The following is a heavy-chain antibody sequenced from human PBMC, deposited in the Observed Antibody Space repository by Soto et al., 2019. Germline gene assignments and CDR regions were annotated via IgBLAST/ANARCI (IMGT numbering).Heavy chain of an antibody. CDR3: ARAAADYESFDY. V-gene: IGHV1-69*02. D-gene: IGHD4-17*01. Sequence: QVQLVQSGAEVKKPGSSVKVSCKASGGTFSSYTISWVRQAPGQGLEWMGRIIPILGIANYAQKFQGRVMITADKSTSTAYMELSSLRSEDTAVYYCARAAADYESFDYWGQGTLVTVSS. CDR2: IIPILGIA. CDR1: GGTFSSYT. J-gene: IGHJ4*02.